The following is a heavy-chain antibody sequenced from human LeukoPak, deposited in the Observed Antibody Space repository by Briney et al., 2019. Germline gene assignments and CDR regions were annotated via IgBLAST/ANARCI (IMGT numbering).Heavy chain of an antibody. V-gene: IGHV3-66*01. J-gene: IGHJ3*02. Sequence: PGGSLRLSCVAFGFTVSSSYMNWVRQAPGKGLEWVSLIFSGGGTYYADSVKGRFTISRDNSKNTLFLQMNSLRAEDTAVYYCARGGVVYPDSFDIWGRGTMVTVSS. D-gene: IGHD2-15*01. CDR2: IFSGGGT. CDR3: ARGGVVYPDSFDI. CDR1: GFTVSSSY.